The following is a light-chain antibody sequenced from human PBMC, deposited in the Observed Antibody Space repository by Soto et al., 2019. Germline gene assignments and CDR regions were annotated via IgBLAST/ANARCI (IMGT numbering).Light chain of an antibody. CDR1: QSIANN. V-gene: IGKV3-15*01. J-gene: IGKJ5*01. CDR3: QHYNNWPPSIT. Sequence: EVALTQSPGTLSLYPGARATLSCRASQSIANNYLTWYQQKPGQAPRLLIYGASTRATGIPARFSGSGSGTEFTLTISSLQSEDFAVYYCQHYNNWPPSITFGQGTRLEI. CDR2: GAS.